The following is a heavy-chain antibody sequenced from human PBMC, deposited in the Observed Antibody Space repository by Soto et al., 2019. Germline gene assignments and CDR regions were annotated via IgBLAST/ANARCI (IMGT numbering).Heavy chain of an antibody. J-gene: IGHJ4*02. D-gene: IGHD5-18*01. CDR2: ISYDGSNK. CDR1: GFTFSSYG. Sequence: QVQLVESGGGEVQPGRSLRLSCAASGFTFSSYGMHWVRQAPGKGLEWVAVISYDGSNKYYADSVKGRFTIYRDNSKNTLYLQMSSLRAEDTAVYYCAKGFSYSVIDYWGQGTLVTVSS. V-gene: IGHV3-30*18. CDR3: AKGFSYSVIDY.